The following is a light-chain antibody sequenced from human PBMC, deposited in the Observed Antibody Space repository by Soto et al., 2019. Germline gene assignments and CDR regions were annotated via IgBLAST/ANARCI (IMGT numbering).Light chain of an antibody. Sequence: DIQMTQSPSTLSASVGDRVTITCRASQHIKNYLAWYQQKPGKAHKFLRSLLEDGVPSRFSGSGSGTEFALTISSLPTDDFATYYCQHFDSYVSIFGPGTRVEIK. J-gene: IGKJ3*01. CDR2: S. CDR3: QHFDSYVSI. CDR1: QHIKNY. V-gene: IGKV1-5*03.